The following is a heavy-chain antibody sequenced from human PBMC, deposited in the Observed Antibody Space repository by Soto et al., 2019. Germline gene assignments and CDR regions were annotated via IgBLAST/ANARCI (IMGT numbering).Heavy chain of an antibody. J-gene: IGHJ6*03. CDR1: GYTFTSYD. V-gene: IGHV1-8*01. CDR2: MNPNSGNT. Sequence: ASVKVSCKASGYTFTSYDINWVRQATGQGLEWMGWMNPNSGNTGYAQKFQGRVTMTRNTSISTAYMELSSLRSEDTAVYYCARGGSLTTPYYYYYMDVWGKGTTVTVSS. CDR3: ARGGSLTTPYYYYYMDV. D-gene: IGHD1-26*01.